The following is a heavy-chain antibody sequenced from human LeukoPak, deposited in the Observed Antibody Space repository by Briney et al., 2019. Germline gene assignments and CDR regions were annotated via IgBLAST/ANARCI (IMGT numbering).Heavy chain of an antibody. CDR1: GLTFSTYW. J-gene: IGHJ1*01. Sequence: GGSLRLSCAASGLTFSTYWMQWVRQAPGKGLVWVSRIKSDGSSTGYADSVKGRFTISRDNAKNTLYLQMNSLRDEDTAVYYCAGGYDSRYWCQGTLVTVSS. D-gene: IGHD3-22*01. V-gene: IGHV3-74*01. CDR3: AGGYDSRY. CDR2: IKSDGSST.